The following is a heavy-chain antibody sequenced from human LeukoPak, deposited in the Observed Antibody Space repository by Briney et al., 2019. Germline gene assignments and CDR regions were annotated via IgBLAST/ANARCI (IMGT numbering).Heavy chain of an antibody. Sequence: ASVKVSCKASGYTFTGYYMHWVRQAPGQGLEWMGWINPNSGGTNYAQKFQGRVTMTRDTPISTAYMELSRLRSDDTAVYYCASHYYGSGSSQTFDYWGQGALVTVSS. CDR3: ASHYYGSGSSQTFDY. CDR1: GYTFTGYY. CDR2: INPNSGGT. V-gene: IGHV1-2*02. D-gene: IGHD3-10*01. J-gene: IGHJ4*02.